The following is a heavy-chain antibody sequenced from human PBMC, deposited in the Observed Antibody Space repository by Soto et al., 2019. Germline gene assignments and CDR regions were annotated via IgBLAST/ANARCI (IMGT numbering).Heavy chain of an antibody. CDR3: ARDTGYYYYGMDV. Sequence: GGSLRLSCAASGFTFSSYAMHWGRQAPGKGLEWVAVISYDGSNKYYADSVKGRFTISRDNSKNTLYLQMNSLRAEDTAVYYCARDTGYYYYGMDVWGQGTTVTVSS. V-gene: IGHV3-30-3*01. CDR1: GFTFSSYA. D-gene: IGHD4-4*01. CDR2: ISYDGSNK. J-gene: IGHJ6*02.